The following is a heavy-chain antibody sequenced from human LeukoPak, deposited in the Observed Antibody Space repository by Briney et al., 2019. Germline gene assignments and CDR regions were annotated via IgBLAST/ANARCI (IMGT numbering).Heavy chain of an antibody. CDR1: GDSFSSNSAP. D-gene: IGHD6-13*01. CDR3: ARARVAAPGALQTYYFDY. CDR2: TYYRSKWYN. Sequence: SQTLSLTCALSGDSFSSNSAPWNWLRQSPSRGLEWLGSTYYRSKWYNDYAVSVRSRITINPDTSKNQFSLQLNSVTPEDTAVYYCARARVAAPGALQTYYFDYWGQGTLVTVSS. J-gene: IGHJ4*02. V-gene: IGHV6-1*01.